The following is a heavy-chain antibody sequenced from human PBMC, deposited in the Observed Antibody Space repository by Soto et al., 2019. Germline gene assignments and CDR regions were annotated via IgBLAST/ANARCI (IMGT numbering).Heavy chain of an antibody. D-gene: IGHD2-8*01. V-gene: IGHV3-73*01. CDR1: GFTFSRSD. CDR2: VRSKIHNYAT. CDR3: SRHEEGRRMVFYGMDV. Sequence: GGSLRLSCSASGFTFSRSDLHWVRQAPGKGLEWVGRVRSKIHNYATSFADAVRGRFTISRNDSDNTVSLEMSGLKSEDTALYYCSRHEEGRRMVFYGMDVWGQGTTVTVSS. J-gene: IGHJ6*02.